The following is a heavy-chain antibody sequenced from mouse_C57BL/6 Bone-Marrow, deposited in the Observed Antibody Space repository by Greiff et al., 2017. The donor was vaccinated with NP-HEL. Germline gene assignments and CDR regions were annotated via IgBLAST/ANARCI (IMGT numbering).Heavy chain of an antibody. CDR1: GFTFRSYA. V-gene: IGHV5-4*03. J-gene: IGHJ2*01. CDR2: ISDGGSYT. Sequence: EVKVEESGGGLVKPGGSLKLSCAASGFTFRSYAMSWVRQTPEKRLEWVATISDGGSYTYYPDNVKGRFTISRDNATNNLYLQMSHLKSEDTAMYYCASILYYYYGFNYGDRGTTLTV. D-gene: IGHD1-1*01. CDR3: ASILYYYYGFNY.